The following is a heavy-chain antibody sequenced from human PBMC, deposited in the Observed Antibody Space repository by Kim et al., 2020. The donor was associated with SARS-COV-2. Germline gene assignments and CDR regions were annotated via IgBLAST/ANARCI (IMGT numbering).Heavy chain of an antibody. J-gene: IGHJ4*02. V-gene: IGHV4-39*01. CDR2: ST. Sequence: STYHNPSLKSRVTISVDTSKNQFSLKLSSVTAADTAVYYCARLGQGAFDYWGQGTLVTVSS. CDR3: ARLGQGAFDY.